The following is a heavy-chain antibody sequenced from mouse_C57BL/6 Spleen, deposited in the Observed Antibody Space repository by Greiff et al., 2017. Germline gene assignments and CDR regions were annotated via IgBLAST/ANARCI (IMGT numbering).Heavy chain of an antibody. Sequence: EVKLMESGGGLVKPGGSLKLSCAASGSTFSDYGMHWVRQAPEKGLEWVAYISSGSSTIYYADTVKGRFTISRDNAKNTLFLQMTSLRSEDTAMYYCAGNWGFDYWGQGTTLTVSS. D-gene: IGHD4-1*01. V-gene: IGHV5-17*01. J-gene: IGHJ2*01. CDR1: GSTFSDYG. CDR2: ISSGSSTI. CDR3: AGNWGFDY.